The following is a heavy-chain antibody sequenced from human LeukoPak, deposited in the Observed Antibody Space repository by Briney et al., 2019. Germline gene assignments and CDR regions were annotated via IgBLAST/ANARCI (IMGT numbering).Heavy chain of an antibody. CDR1: GFTLSNYG. D-gene: IGHD1-14*01. CDR2: IYSDGSTT. CDR3: ARSDHNDY. Sequence: GGSLRLSCAASGFTLSNYGMHWVRQAPGKGLVWVSHIYSDGSTTSYADSVKGRFTISRDNAKNTLYLQMNSLRAEDTAVYCCARSDHNDYWGQGTLVTVSS. V-gene: IGHV3-74*01. J-gene: IGHJ4*02.